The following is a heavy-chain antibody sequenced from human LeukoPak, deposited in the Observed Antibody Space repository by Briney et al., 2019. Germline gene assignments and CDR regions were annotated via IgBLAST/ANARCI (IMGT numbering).Heavy chain of an antibody. CDR2: ISYSGST. Sequence: SETLCLTCTVSGGSISTYYWSWIRQPPGKGLEWIGYISYSGSTNYNPSLKSRVTISVDTSNNQFSLKLSSVTAADTAIYYCARGPNKWELLDYWGQGTLVTVSS. V-gene: IGHV4-59*08. CDR3: ARGPNKWELLDY. J-gene: IGHJ4*02. D-gene: IGHD1-26*01. CDR1: GGSISTYY.